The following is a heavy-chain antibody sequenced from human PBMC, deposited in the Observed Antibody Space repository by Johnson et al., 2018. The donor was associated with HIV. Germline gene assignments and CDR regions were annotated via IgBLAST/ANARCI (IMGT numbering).Heavy chain of an antibody. Sequence: VQLVESGGGLVNPGGSLRLSCAASGFTFSDYYMSWIRQAPGKGLEWVSYISSSSSTIYYAAPVKGRFTISRDDSKNTLYLQMNSLKTEDTAVYYCTTGTTVPTWDWGQGTMVTVSS. D-gene: IGHD4-17*01. CDR1: GFTFSDYY. CDR2: ISSSSSTI. J-gene: IGHJ3*01. V-gene: IGHV3-11*01. CDR3: TTGTTVPTWD.